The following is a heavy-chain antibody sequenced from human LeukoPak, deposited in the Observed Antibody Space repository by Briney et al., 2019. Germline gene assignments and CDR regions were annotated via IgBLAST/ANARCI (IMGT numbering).Heavy chain of an antibody. CDR1: VCSFNNYW. CDR3: VRDQESMIVVRTTNGYFDL. J-gene: IGHJ2*01. Sequence: PGGSLRLSCAASVCSFNNYWMSLVRQAPGKGLEWVANINQDGSEIYYVDSVKGRFTISRDNAKISLYLQINSLRAEATAAYYFVRDQESMIVVRTTNGYFDLWGRGTLVTVSS. CDR2: INQDGSEI. D-gene: IGHD3-22*01. V-gene: IGHV3-7*01.